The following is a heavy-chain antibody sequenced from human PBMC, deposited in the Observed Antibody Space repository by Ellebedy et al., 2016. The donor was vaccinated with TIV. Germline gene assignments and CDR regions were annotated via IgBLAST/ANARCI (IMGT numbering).Heavy chain of an antibody. D-gene: IGHD3-10*01. CDR2: INSDGSST. Sequence: GESLKISCAASGFTFSTYWMHWVRQAPGKGLEWVSRINSDGSSTRYADSVKGRFTISRDNAKNTLYLQMNSLRSEDTAVYYCGREDPGSLGTFYYWFDPWGQGTLVTVSS. V-gene: IGHV3-74*01. J-gene: IGHJ5*02. CDR3: GREDPGSLGTFYYWFDP. CDR1: GFTFSTYW.